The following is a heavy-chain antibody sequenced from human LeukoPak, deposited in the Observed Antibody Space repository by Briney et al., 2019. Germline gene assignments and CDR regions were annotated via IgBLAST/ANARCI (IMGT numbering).Heavy chain of an antibody. CDR2: IYPGDSDT. Sequence: GESLKTSCKGYGYSFTTYWIAWVRQMPGKGLEWMGIIYPGDSDTRYSSSFQGQVTISVDKSISTAYLQWSSLKASDTAMYYCARPSGSYYDNAFDIWGQGTMVTVSS. V-gene: IGHV5-51*01. CDR1: GYSFTTYW. J-gene: IGHJ3*02. CDR3: ARPSGSYYDNAFDI. D-gene: IGHD1-26*01.